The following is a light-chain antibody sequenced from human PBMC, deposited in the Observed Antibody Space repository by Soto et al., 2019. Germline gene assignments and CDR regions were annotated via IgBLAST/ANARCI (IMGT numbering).Light chain of an antibody. J-gene: IGLJ3*02. V-gene: IGLV2-11*01. CDR2: DVS. Sequence: QSALTQPRSVSGSPGQSVTISCTGTSSDVGGYNYVSWYQQHPDKAPKLVIYDVSKRPSGVPDRFSGSKSGNTASLTISGLQAEDEADYYCCSYAGSYTWVFGGGTKLTGL. CDR1: SSDVGGYNY. CDR3: CSYAGSYTWV.